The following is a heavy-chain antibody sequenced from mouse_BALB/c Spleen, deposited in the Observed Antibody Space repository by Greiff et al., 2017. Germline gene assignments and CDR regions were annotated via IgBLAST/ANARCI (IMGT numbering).Heavy chain of an antibody. CDR3: ARDRQLGLPMDY. J-gene: IGHJ4*01. CDR1: GFSLTSYG. Sequence: QVQLKESGPGLVAPSQSLSITCTVSGFSLTSYGVNWVRQPPGKGLEWLGMIWGDGSTDYNSALKSRLSISKDNSKSQVFLKMNSLQTDDTARYYCARDRQLGLPMDYWGQGTSVTVSS. D-gene: IGHD3-2*01. CDR2: IWGDGST. V-gene: IGHV2-6-7*01.